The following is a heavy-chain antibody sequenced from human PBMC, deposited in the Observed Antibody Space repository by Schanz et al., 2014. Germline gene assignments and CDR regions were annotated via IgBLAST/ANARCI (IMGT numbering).Heavy chain of an antibody. CDR1: GDTFSKYN. Sequence: QVQLVQSGPEVKKPGSSVKVSCQAFGDTFSKYNIMWVRQVPGQGLEWLGRVIPILGVTHYAQKFQGRVTITADKSTTTAYMELNSLNSDDTAVYYCARAFGGYDPAGALDYWGQGTLVTVSS. J-gene: IGHJ4*02. D-gene: IGHD5-12*01. V-gene: IGHV1-69*02. CDR3: ARAFGGYDPAGALDY. CDR2: VIPILGVT.